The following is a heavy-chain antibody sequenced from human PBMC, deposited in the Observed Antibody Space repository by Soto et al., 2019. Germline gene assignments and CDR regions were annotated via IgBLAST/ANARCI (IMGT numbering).Heavy chain of an antibody. D-gene: IGHD2-2*01. V-gene: IGHV3-30*18. CDR3: AKDGGDCSSTSCPGYYYYYMDV. J-gene: IGHJ6*03. CDR2: ISYDGSNK. Sequence: ESGGGVVPPGRSLRLSCAASGFTFSSYGMHWVRQAPGKGLEWVAVISYDGSNKYYADSVKGRFTISRDNSKNTLYLQMNSLRAEDTAVYYCAKDGGDCSSTSCPGYYYYYMDVWGKGTTVTVSS. CDR1: GFTFSSYG.